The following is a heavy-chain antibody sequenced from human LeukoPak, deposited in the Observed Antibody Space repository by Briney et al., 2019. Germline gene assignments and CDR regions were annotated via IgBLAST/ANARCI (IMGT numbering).Heavy chain of an antibody. CDR3: ARGPYCSSTSCYGSWFDP. CDR2: INHSGST. V-gene: IGHV4-34*01. J-gene: IGHJ5*02. CDR1: GGSFSGYY. D-gene: IGHD2-2*01. Sequence: PSETLSLTCAVYGGSFSGYYWSWLRQPPGKGLEWIGEINHSGSTNYNPSLKSRVTISVDTSKNQFSLKLSSVTAADTAVYYCARGPYCSSTSCYGSWFDPWGQGTLVTVSS.